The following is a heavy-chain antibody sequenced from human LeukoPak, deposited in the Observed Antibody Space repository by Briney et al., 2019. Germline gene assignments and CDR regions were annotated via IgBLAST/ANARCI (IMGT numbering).Heavy chain of an antibody. V-gene: IGHV1-18*01. CDR2: ISAYNGNT. CDR3: ARANSETDYYYYMDV. J-gene: IGHJ6*03. CDR1: GYTFTNYD. D-gene: IGHD1-1*01. Sequence: GASVKVSCKASGYTFTNYDINWVRQATGQGLEWMGWISAYNGNTNYAQKLQGRVTMTTDTSTSTAYMELRSLRSDDTAVYYCARANSETDYYYYMDVWGKGTTVTVSS.